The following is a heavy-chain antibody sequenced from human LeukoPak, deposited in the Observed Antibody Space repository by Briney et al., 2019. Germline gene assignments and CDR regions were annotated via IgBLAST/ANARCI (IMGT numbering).Heavy chain of an antibody. Sequence: ASVKVSCKASGYTFTGYYMHWVRQAPGQGLEWMGWISAYNGNTNYAQKLQGRVTMTTDTSTSTAYMELRSLRSDDTAVYYCARTRRDGYNRAYYFDYWGQGTLVTVSS. J-gene: IGHJ4*02. CDR3: ARTRRDGYNRAYYFDY. CDR2: ISAYNGNT. D-gene: IGHD5-24*01. CDR1: GYTFTGYY. V-gene: IGHV1-18*04.